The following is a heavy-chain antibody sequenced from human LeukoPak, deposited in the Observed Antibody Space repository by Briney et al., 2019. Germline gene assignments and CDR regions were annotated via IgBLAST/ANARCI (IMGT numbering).Heavy chain of an antibody. J-gene: IGHJ5*02. Sequence: ASVKVSCKASGGTFSSYAISWVRQAPGQGLEWMGGIIPIFGTANYAQKFQGRVTITTDESTSTAYMELSSLRSEDTAVYYCARQREYGHGFDPWGQGTLVTVSS. CDR3: ARQREYGHGFDP. CDR2: IIPIFGTA. CDR1: GGTFSSYA. V-gene: IGHV1-69*05. D-gene: IGHD3-10*01.